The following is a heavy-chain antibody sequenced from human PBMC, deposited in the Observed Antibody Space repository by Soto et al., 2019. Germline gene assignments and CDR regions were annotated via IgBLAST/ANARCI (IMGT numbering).Heavy chain of an antibody. Sequence: PSETLSLTCTVSGGSISSSSYYWGWIRQPPGKGLEWIGSIYYSGSTYYNPSLKSRVTISVDTSKNQFSLKLSSVTAADTAVYYCARSVPLGYCSGGSCRADYFDYWGQGTLVTVSS. V-gene: IGHV4-39*01. CDR2: IYYSGST. CDR1: GGSISSSSYY. J-gene: IGHJ4*02. CDR3: ARSVPLGYCSGGSCRADYFDY. D-gene: IGHD2-15*01.